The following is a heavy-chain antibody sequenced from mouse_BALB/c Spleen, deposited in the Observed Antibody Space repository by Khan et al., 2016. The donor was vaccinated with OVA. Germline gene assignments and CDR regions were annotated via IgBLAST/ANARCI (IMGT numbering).Heavy chain of an antibody. CDR1: GYSITSDYA. CDR2: ISYSGNT. J-gene: IGHJ2*01. CDR3: ARIYVGDFDY. V-gene: IGHV3-2*02. Sequence: EVQLQESGPGLVKPSQSLSLTCTVTGYSITSDYAWNWIRQFPGNKLEWMGYISYSGNTKYNPSLKSRISITRDTSENQFFLQLNSVTIEDTATYYCARIYVGDFDYWGQGTTLTVSS. D-gene: IGHD1-1*01.